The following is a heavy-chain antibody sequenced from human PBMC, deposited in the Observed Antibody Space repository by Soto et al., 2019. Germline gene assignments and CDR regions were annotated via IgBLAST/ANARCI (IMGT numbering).Heavy chain of an antibody. Sequence: GGSLRLSCAASGFTFSSYNMNWVRQPPGKGLEWVSSISTSSTYIYYADSLKGRFTISRDNAKNSLYLQMNSLRAEDTAVYYCARVRYQLAYGAYYYYMDVWGKGTTVTVSS. CDR3: ARVRYQLAYGAYYYYMDV. CDR2: ISTSSTYI. CDR1: GFTFSSYN. J-gene: IGHJ6*03. V-gene: IGHV3-21*01. D-gene: IGHD2-2*01.